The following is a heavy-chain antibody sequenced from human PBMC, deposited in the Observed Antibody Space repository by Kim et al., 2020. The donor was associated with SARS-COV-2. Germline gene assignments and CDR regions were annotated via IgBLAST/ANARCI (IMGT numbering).Heavy chain of an antibody. Sequence: SETLSLTCTVSGGSISSSSYYWGWIRQPPGKGLEWIGSIYYSGSTYYNPSLKRRVTISVDTSKNQFSLKLSSVTAADTAVYYCATPDILTGYYPATFDYWGQGTLVTVSS. CDR2: IYYSGST. J-gene: IGHJ4*02. V-gene: IGHV4-39*01. CDR3: ATPDILTGYYPATFDY. D-gene: IGHD3-9*01. CDR1: GGSISSSSYY.